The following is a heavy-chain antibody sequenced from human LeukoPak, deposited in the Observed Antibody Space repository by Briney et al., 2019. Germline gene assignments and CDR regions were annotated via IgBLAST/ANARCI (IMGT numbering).Heavy chain of an antibody. V-gene: IGHV3-9*01. CDR3: AKDTGWSDAFDI. D-gene: IGHD2-15*01. CDR1: GFTFDDYA. CDR2: ISWNSGSI. Sequence: PGRSLRLSCAASGFTFDDYAMHWVRQAPGKGLEWVSGISWNSGSIGYADSVKGRFTISRDNAKNSLYLQMNSLRAEDTALYYCAKDTGWSDAFDIWGQGTMVTVSS. J-gene: IGHJ3*02.